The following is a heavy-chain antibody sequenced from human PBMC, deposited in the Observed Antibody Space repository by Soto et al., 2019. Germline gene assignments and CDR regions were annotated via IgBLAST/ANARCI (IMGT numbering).Heavy chain of an antibody. Sequence: SLRLSCAASGFTFSSYAMSWVRQAPGKGLEWVSAISGSGGSTYYADSVKGRFTISRDNSKNTLYLQMNSLRAEDTAVYYCAKADRAYSGYDYFDYWGQGTLVTVSS. CDR2: ISGSGGST. J-gene: IGHJ4*02. V-gene: IGHV3-23*01. CDR1: GFTFSSYA. D-gene: IGHD5-12*01. CDR3: AKADRAYSGYDYFDY.